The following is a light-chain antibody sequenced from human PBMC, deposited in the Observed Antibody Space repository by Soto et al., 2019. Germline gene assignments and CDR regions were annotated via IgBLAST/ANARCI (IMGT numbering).Light chain of an antibody. CDR2: CAS. CDR3: QQYDNSPSA. J-gene: IGKJ1*01. CDR1: QSVSSSY. V-gene: IGKV3-20*01. Sequence: EIVLTQSPGTLSLSPGERATVSCRASQSVSSSYLAWYQEKPGQAPRLLIYCASSRATGIPDRFSGSGSGTDFTLTISTLEPDDFAVYYCQQYDNSPSAFGQGTKVHLK.